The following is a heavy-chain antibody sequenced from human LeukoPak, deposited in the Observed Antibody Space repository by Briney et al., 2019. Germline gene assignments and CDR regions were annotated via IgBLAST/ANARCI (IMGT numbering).Heavy chain of an antibody. CDR2: INPNSGGT. D-gene: IGHD6-19*01. CDR1: AYTFTGYY. V-gene: IGHV1-2*06. CDR3: AASSGWGYYFDY. Sequence: ASVKVSCKASAYTFTGYYMHWVRQAPGQGLEWMGRINPNSGGTNHAQKFQGRVTMTRDTSISTAYMELSRLRSDDTAVYYCAASSGWGYYFDYWGQGTLVTVSS. J-gene: IGHJ4*02.